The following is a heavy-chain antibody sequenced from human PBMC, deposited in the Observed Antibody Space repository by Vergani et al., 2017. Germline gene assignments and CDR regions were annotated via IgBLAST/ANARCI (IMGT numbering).Heavy chain of an antibody. J-gene: IGHJ4*02. V-gene: IGHV3-30*02. Sequence: QVQLVESGGGVVQPGGSLRLSCAASGFTFSSYGMHWVRQAPGKGLEWVAFIRYDGSNKYYADSVKGRFTISRDNSKNTLYLQMNSLRAEDTAVYYCARGPTAILSVQDYWGQGTLVTVSS. CDR1: GFTFSSYG. CDR2: IRYDGSNK. D-gene: IGHD2-21*02. CDR3: ARGPTAILSVQDY.